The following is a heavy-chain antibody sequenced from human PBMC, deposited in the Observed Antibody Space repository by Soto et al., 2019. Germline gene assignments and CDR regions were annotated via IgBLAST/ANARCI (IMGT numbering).Heavy chain of an antibody. J-gene: IGHJ4*02. V-gene: IGHV1-69*15. CDR3: ARIPRYSFPTSDDLDS. CDR2: ITPIYPTT. D-gene: IGHD5-18*01. Sequence: QVQLVQSGAEVGKPGSSVQVSCKASGGTFYTYTFSWVRQAPGQGLEWMGSITPIYPTTNYAEKFQGRLTVTADGSTNTAYMELNSLTSEDTAVYYCARIPRYSFPTSDDLDSWGQGTLVTVSS. CDR1: GGTFYTYT.